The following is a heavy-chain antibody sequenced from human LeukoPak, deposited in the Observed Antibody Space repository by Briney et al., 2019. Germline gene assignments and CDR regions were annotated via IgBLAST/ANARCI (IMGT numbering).Heavy chain of an antibody. Sequence: PSQTLSLTCTVSGGSISSGGYYWSWIRQPPGKGLEWIGYIYHRGNTYCNPSLKSRVTISVDRSKNQFSLQLSSVTAADTAVYYCASGDYSNPWDFDYWGQGTLVTVSS. CDR2: IYHRGNT. J-gene: IGHJ4*02. D-gene: IGHD4-11*01. CDR1: GGSISSGGYY. V-gene: IGHV4-30-2*01. CDR3: ASGDYSNPWDFDY.